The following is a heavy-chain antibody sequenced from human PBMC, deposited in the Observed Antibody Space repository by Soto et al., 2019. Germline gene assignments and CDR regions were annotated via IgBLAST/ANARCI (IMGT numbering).Heavy chain of an antibody. D-gene: IGHD3-22*01. Sequence: PGESLRLSCAASGFAFSTYDMHWVRQAPGKGPEWVAVISYDGKDKYYADSVKGRFTISRDNSKNTLYVQMNSLRAEDTAVYYCARNSSGRYFDLWGRGTLVTVSS. CDR2: ISYDGKDK. J-gene: IGHJ2*01. CDR1: GFAFSTYD. V-gene: IGHV3-30*04. CDR3: ARNSSGRYFDL.